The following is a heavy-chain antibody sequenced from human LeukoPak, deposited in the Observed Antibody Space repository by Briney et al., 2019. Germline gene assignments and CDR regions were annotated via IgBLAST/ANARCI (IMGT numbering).Heavy chain of an antibody. CDR3: AGDSGILRFLEWTNNWFDP. Sequence: GGSLRLSCAASGFTFSSYGMHWVRQAPGKGLEWVAVIWYDGSNKYYADSVKGRFTISRDNSKNTLYLQMNSLRAEDTAVYYCAGDSGILRFLEWTNNWFDPWGQGTLVTVSS. J-gene: IGHJ5*02. CDR1: GFTFSSYG. CDR2: IWYDGSNK. D-gene: IGHD3-3*01. V-gene: IGHV3-33*01.